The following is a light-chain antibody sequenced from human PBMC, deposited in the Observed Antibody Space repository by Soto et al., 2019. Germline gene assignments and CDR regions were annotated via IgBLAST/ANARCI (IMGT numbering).Light chain of an antibody. Sequence: DVVMTQSPLSLPVTLGQPASISCRSGQSLVSSDGNTYLNWFQQSPGQSPRRLIYKVSNRDSGVPDRFIDSGSGNDFTMKNSRVEAEDVGVYYCLQGTHSPSTFGQGTKVEIK. CDR1: QSLVSSDGNTY. J-gene: IGKJ1*01. V-gene: IGKV2-30*01. CDR2: KVS. CDR3: LQGTHSPST.